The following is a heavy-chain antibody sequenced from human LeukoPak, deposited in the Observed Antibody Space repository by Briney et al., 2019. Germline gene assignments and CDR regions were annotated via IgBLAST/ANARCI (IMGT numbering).Heavy chain of an antibody. CDR1: GFTFSSYG. D-gene: IGHD6-19*01. J-gene: IGHJ4*02. Sequence: GGTLRLSCAASGFTFSSYGMSWVRQAPGKGLEWVSAISGSGGSTYYADSVKGRFTISRDNAKNSLYLQMNSLRAEDTAVYYCARKYSSGWYFDYWGQGTLVTVSS. CDR3: ARKYSSGWYFDY. CDR2: ISGSGGST. V-gene: IGHV3-23*01.